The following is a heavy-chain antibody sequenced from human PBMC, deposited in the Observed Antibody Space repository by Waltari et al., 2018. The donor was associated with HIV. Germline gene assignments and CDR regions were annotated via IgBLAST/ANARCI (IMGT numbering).Heavy chain of an antibody. D-gene: IGHD1-26*01. J-gene: IGHJ2*01. CDR3: ARHALRVGAAYWNFDL. CDR2: IYYTGRA. CDR1: GGPVRSRSYF. Sequence: QLQLQESGPGLVKPSETLSLPCTVSGGPVRSRSYFWGWIRQPPGKGLEWIGRIYYTGRAYYNPSLKSRVTISVDTSKNQFSLKVTSVTAADTAVYYCARHALRVGAAYWNFDLWGRGTLVTVSS. V-gene: IGHV4-39*01.